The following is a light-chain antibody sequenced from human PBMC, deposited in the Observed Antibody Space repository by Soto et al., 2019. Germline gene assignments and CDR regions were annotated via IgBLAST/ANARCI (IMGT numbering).Light chain of an antibody. V-gene: IGKV1-39*01. Sequence: EIQMTQCPSSLSASLGDRVPSTCRASQGISNYLSWYQQKPGKVPKILIYSAYSLQSGVTSRFSGSGSETDFTITISSLKTEDFATYSCQPSYSTTWTLGPGTQVEIK. CDR2: SAY. CDR1: QGISNY. J-gene: IGKJ1*01. CDR3: QPSYSTTWT.